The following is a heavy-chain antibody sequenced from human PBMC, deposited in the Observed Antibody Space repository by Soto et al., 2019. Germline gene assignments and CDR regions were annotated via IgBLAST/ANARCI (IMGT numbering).Heavy chain of an antibody. Sequence: GGSLRLSCAASGFTFSSYAMHWVRQAPGKGLEWVAVISYDGSNKYYADSVKGRFTISRDNSKNTLYLQMNSLRAEDTAVYYCAGHWSHDAFDIWGQGTMVTVSS. V-gene: IGHV3-30-3*01. D-gene: IGHD1-1*01. J-gene: IGHJ3*02. CDR1: GFTFSSYA. CDR3: AGHWSHDAFDI. CDR2: ISYDGSNK.